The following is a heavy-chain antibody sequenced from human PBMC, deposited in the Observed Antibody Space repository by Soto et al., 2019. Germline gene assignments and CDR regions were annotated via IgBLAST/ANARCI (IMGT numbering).Heavy chain of an antibody. V-gene: IGHV6-1*01. CDR3: AIGRIVATIASYRMDV. CDR2: TYYRSKWYN. CDR1: GDSASSNSAA. Sequence: SQTLSLTCAISGDSASSNSAAWNWIRQSPSRGLEWLGRTYYRSKWYNDYAVSVKSRITINPDTSKNQFSLQLNSVTPEDTAVYYFAIGRIVATIASYRMDVWGQGTTVTVSS. J-gene: IGHJ6*02. D-gene: IGHD5-12*01.